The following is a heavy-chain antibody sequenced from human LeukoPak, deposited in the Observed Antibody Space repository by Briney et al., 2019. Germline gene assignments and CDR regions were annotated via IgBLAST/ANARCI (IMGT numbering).Heavy chain of an antibody. D-gene: IGHD6-13*01. J-gene: IGHJ4*02. CDR1: GFTFSSYA. V-gene: IGHV3-23*01. CDR2: ISGGTT. Sequence: GGSLRLSCAASGFTFSSYAMSWVRQAPGKGLEWVSAISGGTTCYADSVKGRFTISRDNSKNTLYLQMNSLRADDTAVYYCAKHSAAAGRDYFDYWGQGTLVTVSS. CDR3: AKHSAAAGRDYFDY.